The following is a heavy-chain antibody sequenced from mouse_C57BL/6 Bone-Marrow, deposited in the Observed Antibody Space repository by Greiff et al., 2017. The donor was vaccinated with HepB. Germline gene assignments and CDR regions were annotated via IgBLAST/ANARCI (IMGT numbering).Heavy chain of an antibody. CDR1: GYTFTSYW. J-gene: IGHJ2*01. Sequence: QVQLQQPGAELVMPEASVKLSCKASGYTFTSYWMHWVKQRPGQGLEWIGEIDPSDSYTNYNQKFKGKSTLTVDKSSSTAYMQLSSLTSEDSAVYYCARSELGRGYFDYWGQGTTITVSS. CDR2: IDPSDSYT. V-gene: IGHV1-69*01. CDR3: ARSELGRGYFDY. D-gene: IGHD4-1*01.